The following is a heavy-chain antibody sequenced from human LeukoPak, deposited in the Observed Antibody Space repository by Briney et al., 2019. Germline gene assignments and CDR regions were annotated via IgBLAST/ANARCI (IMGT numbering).Heavy chain of an antibody. D-gene: IGHD6-13*01. Sequence: GESLKISCKGSGYSFTSYWIGLVRQMPGKGLEWMGIIYPGDSDTRYSPSFQGQVTISADKSISTAYLQWSSLKASDTAMYYCARETSSSSWYVDYYYMDVWGKGTTVTVSS. CDR2: IYPGDSDT. J-gene: IGHJ6*03. V-gene: IGHV5-51*01. CDR1: GYSFTSYW. CDR3: ARETSSSSWYVDYYYMDV.